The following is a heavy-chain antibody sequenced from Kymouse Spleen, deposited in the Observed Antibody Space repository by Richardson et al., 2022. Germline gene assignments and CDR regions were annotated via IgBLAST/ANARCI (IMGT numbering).Heavy chain of an antibody. V-gene: IGHV3-74*01. J-gene: IGHJ6*02. CDR3: AREKAVAGYYYYGMDV. D-gene: IGHD6-19*01. CDR2: INSDGSST. Sequence: EVQLVESGGGLVQPGGSLRLSCAASGFTFSSYWMHWVRQAPGKGLVWVSRINSDGSSTSYADSVKGRFTISRDNAKNTLYLQMNSLRAEDTAVYYCAREKAVAGYYYYGMDVWGQGTTVTVSS. CDR1: GFTFSSYW.